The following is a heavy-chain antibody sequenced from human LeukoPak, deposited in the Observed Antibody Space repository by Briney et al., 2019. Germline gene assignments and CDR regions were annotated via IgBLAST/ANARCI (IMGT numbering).Heavy chain of an antibody. CDR1: GFTFSTYS. Sequence: PGRSLRLSCVASGFTFSTYSMIWARQAPGKGLEWVSAISGSGGSTYYADSVKGRFTISRDNSKNTLYLQMNSLRAEDTAVYYCAKDSAAAGTVFDYWGQGTLVTVSS. CDR2: ISGSGGST. V-gene: IGHV3-23*01. D-gene: IGHD6-13*01. J-gene: IGHJ4*02. CDR3: AKDSAAAGTVFDY.